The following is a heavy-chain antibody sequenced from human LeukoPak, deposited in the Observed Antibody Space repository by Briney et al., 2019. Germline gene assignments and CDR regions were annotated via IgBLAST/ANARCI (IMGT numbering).Heavy chain of an antibody. V-gene: IGHV3-48*01. CDR2: ISSSGSTI. D-gene: IGHD6-19*01. CDR3: ARGPVGIAVAQNYYSDY. Sequence: GGSLRLSCAASGFTFSSYSMNWVRQAPGKGLEWVSYISSSGSTIYYADSVKGRFTISRDNAKNSLYLQMNSLRAEDTAVYYCARGPVGIAVAQNYYSDYWGQGTLVTVSS. J-gene: IGHJ4*02. CDR1: GFTFSSYS.